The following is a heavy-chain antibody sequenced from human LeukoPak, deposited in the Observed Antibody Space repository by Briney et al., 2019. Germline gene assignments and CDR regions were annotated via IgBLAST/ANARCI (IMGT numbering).Heavy chain of an antibody. D-gene: IGHD3-16*01. Sequence: AGGSLRLSCAASGFTLGNYWMSWVRQAPGKGLEWVANIKQDGSEKYYVDSVKGRFTISRDNAKSSLYLQMNSLRAEDTAVYYCASTFAGRREWGQGTLVTVSS. J-gene: IGHJ4*02. CDR1: GFTLGNYW. V-gene: IGHV3-7*01. CDR3: ASTFAGRRE. CDR2: IKQDGSEK.